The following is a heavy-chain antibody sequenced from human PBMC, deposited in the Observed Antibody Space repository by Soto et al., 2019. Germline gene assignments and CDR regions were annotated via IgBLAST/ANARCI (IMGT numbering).Heavy chain of an antibody. CDR1: GFTFSSYW. Sequence: GGSLRLSCAASGFTFSSYWMHWVRQAPGKGLVWVSRINRDGSNTNYADSVKGRFTISRDNAKNTLYLQMNSLRAEDTAMYYCAKQTGYSSSWYYIDYWGQGTLVTVSS. J-gene: IGHJ4*02. CDR3: AKQTGYSSSWYYIDY. V-gene: IGHV3-74*01. CDR2: INRDGSNT. D-gene: IGHD6-13*01.